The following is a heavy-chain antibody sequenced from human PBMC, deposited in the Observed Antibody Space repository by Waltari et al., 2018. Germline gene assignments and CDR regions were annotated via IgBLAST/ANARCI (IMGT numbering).Heavy chain of an antibody. D-gene: IGHD3-3*01. V-gene: IGHV1-3*01. J-gene: IGHJ4*02. Sequence: QVQLVQSGAEVKKPGASVKISCKASGYTFSSYAFHWVRQAHGQRPEWMGWINAGNGDTKKSQKLQDRVTITRDTSTSTAYMELSSLRSEDTAVYYCARGLYRVAEQLTFDYWGQGTLVTVSS. CDR3: ARGLYRVAEQLTFDY. CDR1: GYTFSSYA. CDR2: INAGNGDT.